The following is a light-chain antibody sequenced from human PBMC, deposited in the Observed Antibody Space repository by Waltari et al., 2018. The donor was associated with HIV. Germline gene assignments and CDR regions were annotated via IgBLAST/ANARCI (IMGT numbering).Light chain of an antibody. V-gene: IGLV3-25*03. CDR1: RLSHQY. CDR2: RDS. Sequence: SFELTHPPSVSVSPGQTARTPCSGSRLSHQYGYWYQQTPGQAPVLVMSRDSERPSGIPERFSGSSSGTTVTLTISGVQAEDEADYYCQSADNSVTHLVCGGGTKLTVL. CDR3: QSADNSVTHLV. J-gene: IGLJ3*02.